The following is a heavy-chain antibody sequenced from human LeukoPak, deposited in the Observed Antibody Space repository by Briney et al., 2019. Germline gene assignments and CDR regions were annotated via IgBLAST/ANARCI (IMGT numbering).Heavy chain of an antibody. CDR3: ARVDARWFDP. D-gene: IGHD2-2*03. J-gene: IGHJ5*02. V-gene: IGHV3-48*04. Sequence: GGSLRLSCAASGFTFSSYSVNWIRQAPGKGLEWVSDISSSGTTIYYADSVKGRFTISRDNAKNSLYLYMSSLRAEDTAIYYCARVDARWFDPWGQGTLVTVSS. CDR1: GFTFSSYS. CDR2: ISSSGTTI.